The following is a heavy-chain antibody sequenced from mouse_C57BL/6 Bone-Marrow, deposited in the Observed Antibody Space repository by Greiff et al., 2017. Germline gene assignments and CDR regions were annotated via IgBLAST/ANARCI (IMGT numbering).Heavy chain of an antibody. D-gene: IGHD2-12*01. CDR2: IHPSASDT. J-gene: IGHJ2*01. CDR1: GYTFTSYW. Sequence: QVQLKQPGAELVKPGASVKVSCTASGYTFTSYWMHWVKQRPGQGLEWIGRIHPSASDTNYNQKFKGKATLTVDKSSSTAYMQLISLTSEDSAVYYCAMPTVAPYYFDYWGQGTTLTVSS. V-gene: IGHV1-74*01. CDR3: AMPTVAPYYFDY.